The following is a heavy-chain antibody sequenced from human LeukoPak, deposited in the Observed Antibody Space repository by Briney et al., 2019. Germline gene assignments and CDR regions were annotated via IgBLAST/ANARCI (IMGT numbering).Heavy chain of an antibody. J-gene: IGHJ4*02. V-gene: IGHV3-23*01. CDR1: GFTFSSYA. D-gene: IGHD3-10*01. CDR3: AKGLWFGELLGYFDY. CDR2: ISGSGGST. Sequence: PGGSLRLSCAASGFTFSSYAMSWVRQAPGKGLEWVSAISGSGGSTYYADSVKGRFTISRDNSKNTLYLQMNSLRAEDTAVYYCAKGLWFGELLGYFDYWGQGTLVTVSS.